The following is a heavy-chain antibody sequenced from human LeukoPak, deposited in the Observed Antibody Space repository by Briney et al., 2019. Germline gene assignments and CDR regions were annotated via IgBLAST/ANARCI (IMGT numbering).Heavy chain of an antibody. CDR1: GASVSSYY. J-gene: IGHJ1*01. Sequence: SETLSLTCTVSGASVSSYYYSRIRQPPGKGLEWIGYIYQSGGTNYNPSLKSRGTISVDTSKNQVSLRLTFVSAADTAVYYCARGSSSGWPGGMFLRHWGQGTPVTVSS. CDR3: ARGSSSGWPGGMFLRH. V-gene: IGHV4-59*02. D-gene: IGHD6-19*01. CDR2: IYQSGGT.